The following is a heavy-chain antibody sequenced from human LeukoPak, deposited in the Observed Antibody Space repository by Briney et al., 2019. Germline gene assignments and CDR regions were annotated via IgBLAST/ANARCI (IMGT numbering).Heavy chain of an antibody. CDR1: GFTFSRHD. V-gene: IGHV3-48*04. CDR3: AKARPYIVVVPAATFFDY. CDR2: IRSSSSVI. J-gene: IGHJ4*02. Sequence: GGSLRLSCAASGFTFSRHDMNWVRQAPGKGLEWVSYIRSSSSVIYYADSVRGRFTISRDNAKNSLSLQMNSLRAEDTAVYYCAKARPYIVVVPAATFFDYWGQGTLVTVSS. D-gene: IGHD2-2*01.